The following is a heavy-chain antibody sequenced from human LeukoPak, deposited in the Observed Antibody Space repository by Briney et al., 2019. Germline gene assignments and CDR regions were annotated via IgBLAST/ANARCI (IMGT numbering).Heavy chain of an antibody. J-gene: IGHJ6*03. D-gene: IGHD1-26*01. CDR3: AGEWEPYYYYYYMDV. CDR2: INSDGSST. CDR1: GFTFSSYW. V-gene: IGHV3-74*01. Sequence: GGSLRLSCAASGFTFSSYWMHWVRQAPGKGLVWVSRINSDGSSTSYVDSVKGRFTISRDNAKNTLYLQMNSLRAEDTAVYYCAGEWEPYYYYYYMDVWGKGTTVTVSS.